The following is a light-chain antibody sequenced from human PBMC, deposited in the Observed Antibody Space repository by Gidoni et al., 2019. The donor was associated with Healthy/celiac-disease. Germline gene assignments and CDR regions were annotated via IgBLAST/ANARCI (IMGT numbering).Light chain of an antibody. CDR2: GAS. Sequence: EVVLTQSPGNLSLSPGERATLCCRASQTVSSSYLAWYQQKPGQAPMLLIYGASIRATGIPDRFSGSGSLTDFTLTISRLYPEDFAVYYCQQYGSSLMYTFGQGIKLEIK. J-gene: IGKJ2*01. CDR1: QTVSSSY. CDR3: QQYGSSLMYT. V-gene: IGKV3-20*01.